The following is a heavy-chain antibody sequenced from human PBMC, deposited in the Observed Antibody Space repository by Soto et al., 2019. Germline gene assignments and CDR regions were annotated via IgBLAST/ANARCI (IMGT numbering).Heavy chain of an antibody. D-gene: IGHD2-21*02. CDR3: GVVVVTAAGGDRFHL. J-gene: IGHJ3*01. V-gene: IGHV3-74*03. CDR1: GFSFSNDW. Sequence: EVQLVESGGGLVQPGGSLRLSCASSGFSFSNDWLHWVRQAPGEGLVWVSRIDDTGTGTTYADSVKGRFTISRDNARNTLYLQLNRLRVEDAAVYYCGVVVVTAAGGDRFHLCGQGMMVTVAS. CDR2: IDDTGTGT.